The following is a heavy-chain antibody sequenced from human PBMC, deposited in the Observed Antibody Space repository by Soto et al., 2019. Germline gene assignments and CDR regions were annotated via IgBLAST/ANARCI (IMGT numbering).Heavy chain of an antibody. CDR3: ARRVEDIVVVVAASPGAFDI. D-gene: IGHD2-15*01. V-gene: IGHV4-59*01. J-gene: IGHJ3*02. CDR2: IYYSGST. CDR1: GGSISSYY. Sequence: SETLSLTCTVSGGSISSYYWSWIQQPPGKGLEWIGYIYYSGSTNYNPSLKSRVTISVDTSKNQFSLKLSSVTAADTAVYYCARRVEDIVVVVAASPGAFDIWGQGTMVTVSS.